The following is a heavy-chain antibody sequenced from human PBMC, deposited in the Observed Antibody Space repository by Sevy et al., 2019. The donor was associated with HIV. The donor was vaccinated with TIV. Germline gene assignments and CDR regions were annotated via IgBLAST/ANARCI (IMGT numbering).Heavy chain of an antibody. Sequence: GGSVRLSCAASGFTFTDYWMSWVRQTPGKGLEWVATIKQDGSEKYYVDSVKGRFAISRDNGKNSVSLQMNSLRAEDTALYYCAREVGGYNWRPYYFDSWGQGTLVTVSS. D-gene: IGHD5-12*01. CDR1: GFTFTDYW. CDR2: IKQDGSEK. V-gene: IGHV3-7*01. CDR3: AREVGGYNWRPYYFDS. J-gene: IGHJ4*02.